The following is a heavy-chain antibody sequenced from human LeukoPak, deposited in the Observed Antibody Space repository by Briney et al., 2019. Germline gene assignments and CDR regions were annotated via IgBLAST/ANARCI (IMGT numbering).Heavy chain of an antibody. Sequence: SETLSLTCTVSGGSISSSSYYWGWIRQPPGKGLEWIGSIYYSGSTYYNPSLKSRVTISVDTSKNQFSLKLSSVTAADTAVYYCARPRITMIVEAFDIWGQGTTVTVSS. V-gene: IGHV4-39*01. CDR2: IYYSGST. CDR3: ARPRITMIVEAFDI. J-gene: IGHJ3*02. CDR1: GGSISSSSYY. D-gene: IGHD3-22*01.